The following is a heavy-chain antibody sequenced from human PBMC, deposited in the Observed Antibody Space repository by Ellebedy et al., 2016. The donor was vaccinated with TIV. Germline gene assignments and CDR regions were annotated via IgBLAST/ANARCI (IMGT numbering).Heavy chain of an antibody. V-gene: IGHV3-30-3*01. Sequence: GESLKISCAASGFTFSSYAMHWVRQAPGKGLEWVAVISYDGSNKYYADSVKGRFTISRDNSKNTLYLQMNSLRAEDTAVYYCARESDYLDYWGQGTLVTVSS. J-gene: IGHJ4*02. CDR3: ARESDYLDY. CDR2: ISYDGSNK. CDR1: GFTFSSYA.